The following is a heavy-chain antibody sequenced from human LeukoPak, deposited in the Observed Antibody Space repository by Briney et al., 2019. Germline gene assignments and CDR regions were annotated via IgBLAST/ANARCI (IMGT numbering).Heavy chain of an antibody. Sequence: SETLSLTCTVSGGSISTYYWSWIRQPPGKGLEWIGYIYYSGSTSYNPSLQSRVTISVDTSKNQFSLKLSSVTAADTAVYYCAREEALGSGSFDYWGRGTLVTVSS. CDR3: AREEALGSGSFDY. D-gene: IGHD1-26*01. V-gene: IGHV4-59*01. CDR2: IYYSGST. CDR1: GGSISTYY. J-gene: IGHJ4*02.